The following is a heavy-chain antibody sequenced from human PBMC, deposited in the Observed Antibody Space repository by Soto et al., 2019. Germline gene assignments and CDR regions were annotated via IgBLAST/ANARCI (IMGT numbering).Heavy chain of an antibody. Sequence: PGESLKISCKGSGYSFTSYWIGWVRQMPGKGLEWMGIIYPGDSDTTYSPSFQGQVIISADKSISTAYLQWSSLEAPDTAMYYCARRFCRAGSCYSAFDIWGQGTMVTVSS. V-gene: IGHV5-51*01. D-gene: IGHD2-15*01. CDR2: IYPGDSDT. CDR3: ARRFCRAGSCYSAFDI. J-gene: IGHJ3*02. CDR1: GYSFTSYW.